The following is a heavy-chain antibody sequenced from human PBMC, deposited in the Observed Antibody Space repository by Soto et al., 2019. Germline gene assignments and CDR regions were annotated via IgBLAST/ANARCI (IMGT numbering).Heavy chain of an antibody. CDR3: ARGRALQYFDWLSALTDY. V-gene: IGHV4-34*01. CDR2: INHSGST. CDR1: GGSFSGYC. D-gene: IGHD3-9*01. Sequence: SETLSLTCAVYGGSFSGYCWSWIRQPPGKGLEWIGEINHSGSTNYNPSLKSRVTISVDTSKNQFSLKLSSVTAADTAVYYCARGRALQYFDWLSALTDYWGQGTLVTVSS. J-gene: IGHJ4*02.